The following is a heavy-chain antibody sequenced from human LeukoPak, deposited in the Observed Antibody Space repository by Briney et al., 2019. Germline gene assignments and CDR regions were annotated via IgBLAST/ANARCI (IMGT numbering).Heavy chain of an antibody. CDR3: ARGLFVLHYSSSSPFDC. CDR1: GFTLSRYS. CDR2: FSGSSYYT. Sequence: GGSLRLSCAASGFTLSRYSMIWVREAPGKGLEWVSFFSGSSYYTHYADSVKGRFPFSRDNAKSALYPQMNSLRVEDAAVYYSARGLFVLHYSSSSPFDCGGQGTPVTASS. V-gene: IGHV3-21*01. D-gene: IGHD6-6*01. J-gene: IGHJ4*02.